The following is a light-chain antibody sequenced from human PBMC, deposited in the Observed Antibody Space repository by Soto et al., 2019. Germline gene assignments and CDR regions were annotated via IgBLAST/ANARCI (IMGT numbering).Light chain of an antibody. CDR1: QSVSSY. CDR2: DAS. Sequence: EILLTQSPATLSLSPGERATLSCRASQSVSSYLAWYQQKPGQAPRLLIYDASNRATGIPARFSGSGSGTDFTLTISSLEPEDFAVYYCQQRRTFGQGTRWIS. J-gene: IGKJ1*01. CDR3: QQRRT. V-gene: IGKV3-11*01.